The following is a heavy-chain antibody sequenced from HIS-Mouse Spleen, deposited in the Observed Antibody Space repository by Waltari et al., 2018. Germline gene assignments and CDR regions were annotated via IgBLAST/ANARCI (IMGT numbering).Heavy chain of an antibody. CDR3: AKAIVGATLSNAFDI. J-gene: IGHJ3*02. CDR2: ISYDGSNK. V-gene: IGHV3-30*18. Sequence: QVQLVESGGGVVQPGRSLRLSCAASGFTFSSYGMHWVRQAPGKGLEWVAVISYDGSNKYYADSVKGRFTISRDNSKNTLYLQMNSLRAEDTAVYYCAKAIVGATLSNAFDIWGQGTMVTVSS. CDR1: GFTFSSYG. D-gene: IGHD1-26*01.